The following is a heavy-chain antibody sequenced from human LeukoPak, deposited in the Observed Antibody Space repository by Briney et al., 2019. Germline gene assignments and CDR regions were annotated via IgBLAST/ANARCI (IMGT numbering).Heavy chain of an antibody. D-gene: IGHD6-13*01. CDR1: GGSLISSNW. J-gene: IGHJ6*02. V-gene: IGHV4-59*01. CDR3: ARVPIAAAALSGMDV. Sequence: PSGPLSLTCAVSGGSLISSNWWSWIRQPPGKGLEWIGYIYYSGSTNYNPSLKSRVTISVDTSKNQFSLKLSSVTAADTAVYYCARVPIAAAALSGMDVWGQGTTVTVSS. CDR2: IYYSGST.